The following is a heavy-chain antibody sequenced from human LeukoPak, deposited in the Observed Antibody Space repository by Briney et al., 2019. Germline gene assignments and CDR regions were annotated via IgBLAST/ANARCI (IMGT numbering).Heavy chain of an antibody. D-gene: IGHD7-27*01. J-gene: IGHJ4*02. Sequence: GGSLRLSCAASGFTVSSNYMSWVRLAPGKGLEWVSVIYSGGSTYYADSVKGRFTISRDNSKNTLYLQMGSLRPEDMAVYYCARENWGGADYWGQGALVTVSS. V-gene: IGHV3-53*05. CDR1: GFTVSSNY. CDR3: ARENWGGADY. CDR2: IYSGGST.